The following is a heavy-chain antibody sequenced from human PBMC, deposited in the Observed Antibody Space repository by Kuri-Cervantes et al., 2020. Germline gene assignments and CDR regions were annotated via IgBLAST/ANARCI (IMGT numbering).Heavy chain of an antibody. J-gene: IGHJ6*02. CDR1: GFTFNSCG. Sequence: GESLKISCAASGFTFNSCGMHWVRQVPGKGMEWVTVISYHGSNTYYADSVKGRFTISIDNSKDTLYLQMNNLRAEETAVYYCAKDARGYYAYYYGMDVWGQGTTVTVSS. D-gene: IGHD3-3*01. CDR3: AKDARGYYAYYYGMDV. V-gene: IGHV3-30*18. CDR2: ISYHGSNT.